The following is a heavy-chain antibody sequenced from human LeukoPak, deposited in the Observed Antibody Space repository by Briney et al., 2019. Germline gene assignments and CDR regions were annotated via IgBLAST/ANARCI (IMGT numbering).Heavy chain of an antibody. CDR2: IYHSGST. CDR3: ARDSQGAFDI. Sequence: SETLSLTCAVSGGSISSGGYSWSWIRQPPGTGLEWIGYIYHSGSTYYNPSLKSRVTISVDRSKNQFSLKLTSVTAADTAVYYCARDSQGAFDIWGQGTMVTVSS. V-gene: IGHV4-30-2*01. J-gene: IGHJ3*02. CDR1: GGSISSGGYS.